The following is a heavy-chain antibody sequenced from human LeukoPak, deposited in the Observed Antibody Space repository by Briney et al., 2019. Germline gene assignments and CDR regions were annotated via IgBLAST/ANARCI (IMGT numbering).Heavy chain of an antibody. Sequence: GGSLRLSCAASGFTFSTYTMNWVRQAPGKGLEWVSSISSRSSYIYYADSVKGRFTISRDNAKNSLYLQMNSLRAEDTAVYYCARDLRAGLLPLEDYWGQGTLVTVSS. V-gene: IGHV3-21*01. CDR2: ISSRSSYI. CDR1: GFTFSTYT. D-gene: IGHD4-17*01. CDR3: ARDLRAGLLPLEDY. J-gene: IGHJ4*02.